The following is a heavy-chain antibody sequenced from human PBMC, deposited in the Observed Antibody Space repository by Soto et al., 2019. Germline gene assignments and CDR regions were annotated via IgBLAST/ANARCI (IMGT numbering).Heavy chain of an antibody. V-gene: IGHV3-23*01. CDR2: ISGSGGST. CDR1: GFTFSSYA. J-gene: IGHJ6*02. CDR3: ATDVWGIALFGGMDV. Sequence: EVQLLESGGGLVQPGGSLRLSCAASGFTFSSYAMSWVRQAPGKGLEWVSAISGSGGSTYYADSVKGRFTISRDNSKTTLYLQMTSLRAEDTAVYYCATDVWGIALFGGMDVWGQGPTVTVSS. D-gene: IGHD3-9*01.